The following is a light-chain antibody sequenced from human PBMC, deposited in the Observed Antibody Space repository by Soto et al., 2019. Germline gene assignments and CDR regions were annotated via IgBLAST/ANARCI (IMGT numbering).Light chain of an antibody. V-gene: IGKV3-20*01. CDR3: QHYGRSPS. CDR1: QSVGSAY. J-gene: IGKJ1*01. Sequence: EIVLTQSRGTLSLSRGERATLSCRASQSVGSAYVGWYQQKPGQAPRLLIFGASRGATGIPDRFSGSGSGTNFTLTINKVEPEDSAVYYCQHYGRSPSFGRGTKVDIK. CDR2: GAS.